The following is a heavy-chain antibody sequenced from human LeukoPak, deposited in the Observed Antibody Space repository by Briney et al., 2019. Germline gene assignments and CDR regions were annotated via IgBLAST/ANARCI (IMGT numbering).Heavy chain of an antibody. V-gene: IGHV3-30*04. D-gene: IGHD1-26*01. CDR2: ISYDGSKT. J-gene: IGHJ4*02. Sequence: PGGSLRLSCAASGFTFSSYAMHWVRQAPGSGLERVAVISYDGSKTYYADSVKGRFTISRDNSENTPHLHMSSLRGDDTAIYYCMREVGIATGHWGQGTLVTVSS. CDR1: GFTFSSYA. CDR3: MREVGIATGH.